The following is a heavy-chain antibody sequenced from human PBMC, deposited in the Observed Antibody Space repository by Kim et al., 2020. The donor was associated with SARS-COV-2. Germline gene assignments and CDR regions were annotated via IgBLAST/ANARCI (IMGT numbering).Heavy chain of an antibody. J-gene: IGHJ5*02. V-gene: IGHV1-69*01. Sequence: QKCQGRVTITADESTSTAYMELSSLGSEDTAVYYCARAQNTRIVYNWFDPWGQGTLVTVSS. D-gene: IGHD3-22*01. CDR3: ARAQNTRIVYNWFDP.